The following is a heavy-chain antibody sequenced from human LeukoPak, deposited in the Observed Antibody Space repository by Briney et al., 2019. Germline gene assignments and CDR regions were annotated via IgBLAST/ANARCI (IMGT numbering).Heavy chain of an antibody. CDR1: GVTFSRYW. V-gene: IGHV3-7*01. Sequence: PGGSLRLSCAVSGVTFSRYWMSWVRQAPGKGLEWVANIKQDGSEKYYVDSVTGRFTIFRDNANNSLYLQMNSLRAEDTAVYYCARSDNWNDYLLDYWGQGTLVTVSS. J-gene: IGHJ4*02. D-gene: IGHD1-20*01. CDR3: ARSDNWNDYLLDY. CDR2: IKQDGSEK.